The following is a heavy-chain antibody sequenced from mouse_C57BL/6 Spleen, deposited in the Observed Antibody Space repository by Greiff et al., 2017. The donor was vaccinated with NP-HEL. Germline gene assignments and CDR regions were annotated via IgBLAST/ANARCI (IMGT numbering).Heavy chain of an antibody. CDR2: IYPGDGDT. CDR1: GYAFSSYW. J-gene: IGHJ2*01. D-gene: IGHD2-3*01. Sequence: QVQLKESGAELVKPGASVKISCKASGYAFSSYWMNWVKQRPGKGLEWIGQIYPGDGDTNYNGKFKGKATLTADKSSSTAYMQLSSLTSEDSAVYFCARDDGYFYYFDYWGQGTTLTVSS. V-gene: IGHV1-80*01. CDR3: ARDDGYFYYFDY.